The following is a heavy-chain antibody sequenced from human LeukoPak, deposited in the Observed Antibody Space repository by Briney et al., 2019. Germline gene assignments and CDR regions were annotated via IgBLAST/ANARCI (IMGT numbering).Heavy chain of an antibody. V-gene: IGHV3-7*01. J-gene: IGHJ4*02. D-gene: IGHD7-27*01. Sequence: GGSLRLSCAADGFTFRKHWMSWVRQAKGKGLECVAKINEDGSERHYVDSVKGRFTISRDNTRNSLYLQMNSLSADDTAVYYCARDYTGGWNDYWGQGTLVTVSS. CDR1: GFTFRKHW. CDR2: INEDGSER. CDR3: ARDYTGGWNDY.